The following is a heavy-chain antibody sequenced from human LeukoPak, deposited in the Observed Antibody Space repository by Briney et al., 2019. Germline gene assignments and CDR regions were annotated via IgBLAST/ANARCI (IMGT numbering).Heavy chain of an antibody. Sequence: SETLSLTCAVYGGSFSSYYWSWIRQPAGKGLEWIGRIYTSGSTNYNPSLKSRVTMSVDTSKNQFSLKLSSVTAADAAVYYCARRDFWSGYYNYWGQGTLVTVSS. V-gene: IGHV4-59*10. CDR1: GGSFSSYY. CDR3: ARRDFWSGYYNY. J-gene: IGHJ4*02. D-gene: IGHD3-3*01. CDR2: IYTSGST.